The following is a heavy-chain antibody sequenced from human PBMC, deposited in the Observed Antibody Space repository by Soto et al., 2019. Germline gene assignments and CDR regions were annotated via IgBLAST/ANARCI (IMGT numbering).Heavy chain of an antibody. CDR2: IIPIFGTA. Sequence: QVQLVQSGAEVKKPGSSVKVSCKASGGTFSSYAISWVRQAPGQGLAWMGGIIPIFGTANYAQKFQGRVTITADESTSTAYMELSSLRSEDTAVYYCARDSISGGGNPGDWFDPWGQGTLVTVSS. V-gene: IGHV1-69*01. D-gene: IGHD2-15*01. CDR1: GGTFSSYA. CDR3: ARDSISGGGNPGDWFDP. J-gene: IGHJ5*02.